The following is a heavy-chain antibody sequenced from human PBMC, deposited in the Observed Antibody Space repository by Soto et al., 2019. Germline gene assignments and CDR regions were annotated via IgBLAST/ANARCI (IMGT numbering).Heavy chain of an antibody. J-gene: IGHJ4*02. D-gene: IGHD5-18*01. V-gene: IGHV4-31*03. CDR3: ARSKNVDTAMGVDD. Sequence: SETLSLTCTVSGGSISSGGYYWSWIRQHPGKGLEWIGYIYYSGSTYYNPSLKSRVTISVDTSKNQFSLKLSSVTAAGTAVYYCARSKNVDTAMGVDDWGQGTLVTVS. CDR2: IYYSGST. CDR1: GGSISSGGYY.